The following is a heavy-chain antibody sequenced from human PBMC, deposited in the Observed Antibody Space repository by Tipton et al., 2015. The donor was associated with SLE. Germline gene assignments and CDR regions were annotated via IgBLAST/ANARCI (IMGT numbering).Heavy chain of an antibody. J-gene: IGHJ6*03. D-gene: IGHD2-15*01. V-gene: IGHV1-69*05. CDR1: GGTFSSYA. CDR3: ARDSTGVVVGNYYYYMDV. CDR2: IIPIFGTA. Sequence: QLVQSGAEVKKPGSSVKVSCKASGGTFSSYAISWVRQAPGQGLEWMGGIIPIFGTADYAQKFQGRVTITTDESTSTAYMELSSLRSEDTAVCYCARDSTGVVVGNYYYYMDVWGKGTTVTVSS.